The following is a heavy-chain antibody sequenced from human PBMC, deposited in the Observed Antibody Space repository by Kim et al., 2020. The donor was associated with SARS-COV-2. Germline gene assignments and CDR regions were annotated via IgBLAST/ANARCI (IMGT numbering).Heavy chain of an antibody. CDR2: ISGSGGST. CDR1: GFTFSSYA. CDR3: AKLWPMVRGVINMGGGRYYFDY. Sequence: GGSLRLSCAASGFTFSSYAMSWVRQAPGKGLEWVSAISGSGGSTYYADSVKGRFTISRDNSKNTLYLQMNSLRAEDTAVYYCAKLWPMVRGVINMGGGRYYFDYWGQGTLVTVSS. V-gene: IGHV3-23*01. J-gene: IGHJ4*02. D-gene: IGHD3-10*01.